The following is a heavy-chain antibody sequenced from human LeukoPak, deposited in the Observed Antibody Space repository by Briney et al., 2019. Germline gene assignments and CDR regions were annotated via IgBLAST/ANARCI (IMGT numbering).Heavy chain of an antibody. CDR2: IRSKAYGGTT. CDR3: TRSAVGATPYYYMDV. V-gene: IGHV3-49*04. Sequence: GGSLRLSCTASGFTFGDYAMSWVRQAPGKGLEWVGFIRSKAYGGTTEYAASVKGRFTISRDDSKSIAYLQMNSLKTEDTAVYYCTRSAVGATPYYYMDVWGEGTTVTVSS. J-gene: IGHJ6*03. CDR1: GFTFGDYA. D-gene: IGHD1-26*01.